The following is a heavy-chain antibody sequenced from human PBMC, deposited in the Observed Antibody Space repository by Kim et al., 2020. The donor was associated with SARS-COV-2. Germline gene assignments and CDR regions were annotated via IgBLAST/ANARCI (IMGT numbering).Heavy chain of an antibody. J-gene: IGHJ3*02. CDR2: ISGSGGST. Sequence: GGSLRLSCAASGFTFSSYAMSWVRQAPGKGLEWVSAISGSGGSTYYADSVKSRFTISRDNSKNTLYLQMNSLRAEDTAVYYCHTYYYDSSGSRGAFDIWGQGTMVTVSS. CDR1: GFTFSSYA. V-gene: IGHV3-23*01. CDR3: HTYYYDSSGSRGAFDI. D-gene: IGHD3-22*01.